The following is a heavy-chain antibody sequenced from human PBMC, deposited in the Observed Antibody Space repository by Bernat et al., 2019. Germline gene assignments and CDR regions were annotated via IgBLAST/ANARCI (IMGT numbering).Heavy chain of an antibody. D-gene: IGHD4-17*01. CDR3: TGDLDDGYYVGMDY. J-gene: IGHJ4*02. Sequence: QVQLVESGGGVVQPGRSLRLSCAASGFTFSSYAMHWVRQAPGKGLEWVAVISYDGSNKYYADSVKGRFTISRDNSKNTLYLQMNSLRAEDTAVYYFTGDLDDGYYVGMDYWGQGTTVTVSS. CDR1: GFTFSSYA. CDR2: ISYDGSNK. V-gene: IGHV3-30*04.